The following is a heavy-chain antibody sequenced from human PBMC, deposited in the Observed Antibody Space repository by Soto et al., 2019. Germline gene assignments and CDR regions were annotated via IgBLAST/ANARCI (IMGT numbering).Heavy chain of an antibody. D-gene: IGHD3-10*01. CDR3: ATRSTMVRGVSSC. CDR2: IIPILGIA. J-gene: IGHJ4*02. V-gene: IGHV1-69*02. Sequence: QVQLVQSGAEVKKPGSSVKVSCKASGGTFSSYTISWVRQAPGQGLEWMGRIIPILGIANYAQKFQGRVTITADKSTSTAYMELSSLRAEDTAVYYCATRSTMVRGVSSCWGQGTLVTVSS. CDR1: GGTFSSYT.